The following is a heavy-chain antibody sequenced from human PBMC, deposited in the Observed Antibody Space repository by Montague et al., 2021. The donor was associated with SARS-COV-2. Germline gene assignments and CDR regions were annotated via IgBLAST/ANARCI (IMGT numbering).Heavy chain of an antibody. CDR2: ISGSGGST. CDR1: GFTFSSYA. V-gene: IGHV3-23*01. D-gene: IGHD2-15*01. CDR3: AKHPPKDIVVVVAATQYYFDX. Sequence: SLRLSCAASGFTFSSYAMSWVRQAPGKGLERVSAISGSGGSTYYADSVKGRFTISRDNSKNTLYLQMYSLRAEDTAVYYCAKHPPKDIVVVVAATQYYFDXGGQGTLVTVSS. J-gene: IGHJ4*02.